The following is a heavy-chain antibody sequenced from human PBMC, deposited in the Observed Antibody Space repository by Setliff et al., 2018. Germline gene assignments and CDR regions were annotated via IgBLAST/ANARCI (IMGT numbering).Heavy chain of an antibody. V-gene: IGHV4-4*07. CDR2: IYIGGSA. CDR3: AREQWMDPPGYYYMDV. Sequence: SETLSLTCTVSGGSISSYYWSWIRQPAGKGLEWIGHIYIGGSANYNPSLKSRVTMSIDTSKNQFSLKLNSVTAADMAVYYCAREQWMDPPGYYYMDVWAKGTTVTVS. D-gene: IGHD6-19*01. CDR1: GGSISSYY. J-gene: IGHJ6*03.